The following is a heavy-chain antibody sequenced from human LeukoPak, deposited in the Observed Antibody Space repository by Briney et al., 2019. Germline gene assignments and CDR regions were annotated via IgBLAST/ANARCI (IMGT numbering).Heavy chain of an antibody. CDR3: ARQLHIVVVVAAWFDP. Sequence: SETLSLTCTVSGGSISSSSYYWGWIRQPPGKGLEWIGSIYYSGSTYYNPSLKSRVTISVDTSKNQFSLKLSSVTAADTAVYYSARQLHIVVVVAAWFDPWGQGTLVTVSS. CDR2: IYYSGST. CDR1: GGSISSSSYY. J-gene: IGHJ5*02. D-gene: IGHD2-15*01. V-gene: IGHV4-39*01.